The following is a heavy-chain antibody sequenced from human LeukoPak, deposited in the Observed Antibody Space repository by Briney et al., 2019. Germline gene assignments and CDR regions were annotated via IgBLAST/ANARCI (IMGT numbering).Heavy chain of an antibody. CDR1: GFTFSTYA. V-gene: IGHV3-23*01. CDR2: ISGSGCST. D-gene: IGHD5-18*01. CDR3: AKDPSDTSMIKYFDY. J-gene: IGHJ4*02. Sequence: PGGSLRLSCAASGFTFSTYAMSWVRQAPGKGLEGVSAISGSGCSTYYADSVKGRFTISRDNSKNTLYLQMNSLRADDTAVYYCAKDPSDTSMIKYFDYWGQGTLVTVSS.